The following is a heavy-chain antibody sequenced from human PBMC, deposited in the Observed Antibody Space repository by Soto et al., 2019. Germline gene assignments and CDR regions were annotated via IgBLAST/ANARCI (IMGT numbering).Heavy chain of an antibody. Sequence: SVKVSCKASGGTFSSYTISWVRQAPGQGLEWMGRIIPILDIANYAQKFQGRVTITADKSTSTAYMELSSLRSEDTATYYCAHIGFPGSGWYVPNFDYWGQGTLVTVSS. CDR3: AHIGFPGSGWYVPNFDY. CDR1: GGTFSSYT. J-gene: IGHJ4*02. V-gene: IGHV1-69*02. CDR2: IIPILDIA. D-gene: IGHD6-19*01.